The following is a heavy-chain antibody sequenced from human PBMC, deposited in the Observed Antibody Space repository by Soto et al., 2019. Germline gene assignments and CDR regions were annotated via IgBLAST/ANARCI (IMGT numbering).Heavy chain of an antibody. CDR3: AREGIVVVPAAIPMYYYYMDV. V-gene: IGHV3-21*01. Sequence: GGSLRLSCAASGFTFSSYSMNWVRQAPGKGLEWVSSISSSSSYIYYADSVKGRFTISRDNAKNSLYLQMNSLRAEDTAVYYCAREGIVVVPAAIPMYYYYMDVWGKGTTVTVSS. D-gene: IGHD2-2*01. CDR2: ISSSSSYI. J-gene: IGHJ6*03. CDR1: GFTFSSYS.